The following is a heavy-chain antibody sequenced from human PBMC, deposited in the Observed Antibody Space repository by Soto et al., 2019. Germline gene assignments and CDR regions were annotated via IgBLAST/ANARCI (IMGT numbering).Heavy chain of an antibody. V-gene: IGHV1-18*01. CDR2: ISAYNGNT. Sequence: ASVKVSCKASGYTFTSYGISWVRQAPGQGLEWMGWISAYNGNTNYAQKLQGRVTMTTDTSTSTAYMELRSLRSDDTAVYYCARFLAAAGYYYYGMDVWGQGTTVTVSS. J-gene: IGHJ6*02. D-gene: IGHD6-13*01. CDR3: ARFLAAAGYYYYGMDV. CDR1: GYTFTSYG.